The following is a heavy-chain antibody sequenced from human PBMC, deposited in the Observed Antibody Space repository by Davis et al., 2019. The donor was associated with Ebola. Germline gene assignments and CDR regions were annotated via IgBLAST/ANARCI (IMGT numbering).Heavy chain of an antibody. V-gene: IGHV3-11*01. D-gene: IGHD1-26*01. CDR3: TSEQIVGATTPFDY. CDR1: GFTFSDYY. J-gene: IGHJ4*02. Sequence: GGSLRLSCAASGFTFSDYYMSWIRQAPGKGLEWVSYISSSGSTIYYADSVKGRFTISRDNAKNSLYLQMNSLKTEDTAVYYCTSEQIVGATTPFDYWGQGTLVTVSS. CDR2: ISSSGSTI.